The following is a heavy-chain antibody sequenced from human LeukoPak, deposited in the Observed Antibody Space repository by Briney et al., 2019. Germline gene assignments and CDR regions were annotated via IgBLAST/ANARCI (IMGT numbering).Heavy chain of an antibody. V-gene: IGHV5-51*01. CDR1: GYNFTTYW. Sequence: GESLKISCKASGYNFTTYWIGWVRQMPGKGLGYMGIIYPRDSQIRYSPSFQGQVTISADKSISTAYLQWTSLKASDTAIYYCARHTKRPQAGWFDPWGQGTLVTVSS. CDR2: IYPRDSQI. D-gene: IGHD6-25*01. CDR3: ARHTKRPQAGWFDP. J-gene: IGHJ5*02.